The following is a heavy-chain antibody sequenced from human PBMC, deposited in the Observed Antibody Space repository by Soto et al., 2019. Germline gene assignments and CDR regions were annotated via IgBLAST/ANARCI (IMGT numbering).Heavy chain of an antibody. V-gene: IGHV4-4*02. J-gene: IGHJ4*02. CDR2: IYHSGST. Sequence: QVQLQESGPGLVKPSGTLSLTCAVSGGSTSSSNWWSWVRQPPGKGLEWIGEIYHSGSTNYNPSLKSRVXTSXDXFQNQFSLKLSSVTAADTAVYYCARGMLNSSGWYVVWGQGTLVTVSS. D-gene: IGHD6-19*01. CDR1: GGSTSSSNW. CDR3: ARGMLNSSGWYVV.